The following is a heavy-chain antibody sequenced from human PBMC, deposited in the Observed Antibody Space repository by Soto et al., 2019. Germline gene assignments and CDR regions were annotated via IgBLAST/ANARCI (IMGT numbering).Heavy chain of an antibody. CDR1: GFTLSGYW. V-gene: IGHV3-74*01. CDR2: ISADGSGT. J-gene: IGHJ4*02. CDR3: VRDSSGSY. Sequence: GGSLRLSCVASGFTLSGYWMHWVRQAPGKGLVWVSRISADGSGTTYADSVKGRFTMSRDNAKNTLYLQMSSLRAEDTAVYYCVRDSSGSYWGQGTLVTVSS. D-gene: IGHD3-22*01.